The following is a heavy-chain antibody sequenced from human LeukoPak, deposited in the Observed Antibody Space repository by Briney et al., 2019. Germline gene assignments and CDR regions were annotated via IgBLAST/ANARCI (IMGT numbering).Heavy chain of an antibody. CDR2: IYHSGST. CDR3: ARAGGYYGSGSFLDY. Sequence: TPSETLSLTCTVSRYDINSVYYWGWIRQPPGKGLEWIGSIYHSGSTYYNASLKSRVTISMDTSRNKFSLNLNSVTAADTAVYYCARAGGYYGSGSFLDYWGQGLLSPSPQ. D-gene: IGHD3-10*01. V-gene: IGHV4-38-2*02. J-gene: IGHJ4*02. CDR1: RYDINSVYY.